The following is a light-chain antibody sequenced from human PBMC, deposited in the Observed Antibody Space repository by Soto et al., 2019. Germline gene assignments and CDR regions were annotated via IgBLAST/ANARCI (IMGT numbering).Light chain of an antibody. Sequence: QSALTQPASVSGSPGQSITISCTGTSSDVGGYNYVSWYQQHPGKAPKLMIYDVSNRPSGVSNRFSGSKSGNTASLTISGXXXXXXXXXXXSSYTSSSTLEVFGGGTKLTVL. CDR2: DVS. J-gene: IGLJ2*01. CDR1: SSDVGGYNY. CDR3: SSYTSSSTLEV. V-gene: IGLV2-14*01.